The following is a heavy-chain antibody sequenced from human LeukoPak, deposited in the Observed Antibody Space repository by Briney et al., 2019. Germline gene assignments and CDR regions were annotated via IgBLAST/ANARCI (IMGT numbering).Heavy chain of an antibody. CDR1: GYTFTGYY. CDR2: INPNSGGT. D-gene: IGHD2-2*01. J-gene: IGHJ6*02. V-gene: IGHV1-2*02. Sequence: ASVKVSCKASGYTFTGYYMHWVRQAPGQGLEWMGWINPNSGGTNYAQKCQGRVTMTRDTSISTAYMELSRLRSDDTAVYYCARAHYCSSTSGYVYDGMDVWGQGTTVTVSS. CDR3: ARAHYCSSTSGYVYDGMDV.